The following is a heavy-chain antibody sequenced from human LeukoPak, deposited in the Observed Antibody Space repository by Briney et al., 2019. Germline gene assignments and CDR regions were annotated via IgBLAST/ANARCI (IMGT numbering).Heavy chain of an antibody. CDR2: ISGSGGST. CDR3: AKDPQIYDSSGYYYVEYFQH. CDR1: GFTFSSYA. D-gene: IGHD3-22*01. V-gene: IGHV3-23*01. J-gene: IGHJ1*01. Sequence: PGGSLRLSCAASGFTFSSYAMGWVRQAPGKGLEWVSAISGSGGSTYYADSVKGRFTISRDNSKNTLYLQMNSLRAEDTAVYYCAKDPQIYDSSGYYYVEYFQHWGQGTLVTVSS.